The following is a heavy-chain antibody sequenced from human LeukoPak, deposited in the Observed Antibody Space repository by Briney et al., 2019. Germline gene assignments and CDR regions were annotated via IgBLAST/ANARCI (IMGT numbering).Heavy chain of an antibody. J-gene: IGHJ3*02. D-gene: IGHD4-17*01. CDR3: ARDLVTVTKGFDI. CDR1: DDSFSSHY. Sequence: PSETLSLTCAVSDDSFSSHYWTWIRQPPGKGLEWIGYISYIGSTNYNPSLKSRVTISIDTSKNQFSLKQTSVTAADTAVYYCARDLVTVTKGFDIWGQGTMVSVSS. CDR2: ISYIGST. V-gene: IGHV4-59*11.